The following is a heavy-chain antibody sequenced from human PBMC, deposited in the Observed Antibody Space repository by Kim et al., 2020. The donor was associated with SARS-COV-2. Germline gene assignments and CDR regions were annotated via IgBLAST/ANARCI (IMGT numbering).Heavy chain of an antibody. Sequence: GGSLRLSCAASGFTFSSYAMHWVRQAPGKGLEWVAVISYDGSNKYYADSVKGRFTISRDNSKNTLYLQMNSLRAEDTAVYYCASERTIFGVVIVRLDYWGQGTLVTVSS. D-gene: IGHD3-3*01. CDR3: ASERTIFGVVIVRLDY. J-gene: IGHJ4*02. CDR2: ISYDGSNK. V-gene: IGHV3-30-3*01. CDR1: GFTFSSYA.